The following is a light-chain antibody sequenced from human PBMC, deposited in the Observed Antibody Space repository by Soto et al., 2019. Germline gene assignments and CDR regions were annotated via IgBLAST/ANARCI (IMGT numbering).Light chain of an antibody. Sequence: QSALTQPASVSGSPGKSITISCTGTNSDVGGYTYVSWYQQHPGKAPKLMIYDVSNRPSGVSNRFSGSKSGNTASLTISGLQADDEADYYCSSYTSSSTPYVFGTGTKVTVL. CDR3: SSYTSSSTPYV. V-gene: IGLV2-14*03. CDR2: DVS. CDR1: NSDVGGYTY. J-gene: IGLJ1*01.